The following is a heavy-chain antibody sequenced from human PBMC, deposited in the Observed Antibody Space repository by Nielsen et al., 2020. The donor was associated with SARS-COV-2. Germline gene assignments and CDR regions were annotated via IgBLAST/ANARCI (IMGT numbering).Heavy chain of an antibody. CDR1: GGSISSGGYY. D-gene: IGHD3-3*01. Sequence: SETLSLTCTVSGGSISSGGYYWSWIRQHPGKGLEWIGYIYYSGSTNYNPSLKSRVTISVDTSKNQFSLKLSSVSAADTAVYYCARAARITIFGVVTHFDYWGQGTLVTVSS. CDR3: ARAARITIFGVVTHFDY. V-gene: IGHV4-31*03. J-gene: IGHJ4*02. CDR2: IYYSGST.